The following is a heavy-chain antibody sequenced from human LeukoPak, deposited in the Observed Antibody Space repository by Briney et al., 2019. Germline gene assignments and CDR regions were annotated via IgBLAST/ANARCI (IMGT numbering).Heavy chain of an antibody. CDR1: GDSDSNGNYC. CDR2: IYYSGST. Sequence: SETLSLTCTVSGDSDSNGNYCWSWLRQPPGKALEWIGYIYYSGSTYYNPSLEGRVTISVDTSKNQFSVKLRSVTAADTAVYYCARSQNYYGSGDYWSQGTLVTVSS. CDR3: ARSQNYYGSGDY. D-gene: IGHD3-10*01. J-gene: IGHJ4*02. V-gene: IGHV4-61*01.